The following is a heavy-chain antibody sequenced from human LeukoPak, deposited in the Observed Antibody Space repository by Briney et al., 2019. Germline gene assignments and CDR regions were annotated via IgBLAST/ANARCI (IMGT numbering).Heavy chain of an antibody. J-gene: IGHJ4*02. Sequence: ASVKVSCKASVGTLSSYAISWVRQAPGQGLEWMGWIIPIFGTANYAQKFQGRVTITTDESTSTAYMELSSLRSEDTAVYYCARDRVDYEYSSSSYFDYWGQGTLVTVSS. CDR3: ARDRVDYEYSSSSYFDY. V-gene: IGHV1-69*05. CDR1: VGTLSSYA. D-gene: IGHD6-6*01. CDR2: IIPIFGTA.